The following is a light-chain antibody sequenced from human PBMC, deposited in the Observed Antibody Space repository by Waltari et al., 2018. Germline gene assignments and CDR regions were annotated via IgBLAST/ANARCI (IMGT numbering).Light chain of an antibody. CDR1: NANIGSKP. Sequence: QSVLTQPPSASGTPGQTVTIPCSGSNANIGSKPVSWYQQLPGSAPKLLLYSNDRRPSGVPDRFSGSKSGTSASLAITGLQSEDEADYHCAAWDVRLNAVVFGGGTKLTVL. J-gene: IGLJ2*01. CDR3: AAWDVRLNAVV. V-gene: IGLV1-44*01. CDR2: SND.